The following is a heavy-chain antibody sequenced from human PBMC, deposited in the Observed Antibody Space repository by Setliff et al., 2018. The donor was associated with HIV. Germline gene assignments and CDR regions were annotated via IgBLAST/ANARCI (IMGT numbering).Heavy chain of an antibody. V-gene: IGHV4-39*01. CDR1: VGSISTSGPGYY. CDR2: VYYSGTT. Sequence: SEPLSLTCTVSVGSISTSGPGYYWGWVRQPPGGELEWIGSVYYSGTTYYNSSLKSRVTISVDTSKNQLSLRLTSVTAADTAVYYCARTQPDTIFGVVIFDYWGQGKMVTVSS. CDR3: ARTQPDTIFGVVIFDY. D-gene: IGHD3-3*01. J-gene: IGHJ4*02.